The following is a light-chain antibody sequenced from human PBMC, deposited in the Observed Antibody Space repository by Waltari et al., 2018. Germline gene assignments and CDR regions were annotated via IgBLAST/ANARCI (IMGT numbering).Light chain of an antibody. V-gene: IGKV4-1*01. Sequence: DIVMTQSPDSLAVSLGERATINCRVSQSVFFSSTIKNYLAWYQQKPGQPPRLLIYWASIRQSGVPERFSGSGFGTDFTLTISSLQAEDVAFYYCQEYYYTPRTFGQGTRV. CDR1: QSVFFSSTIKNY. J-gene: IGKJ1*01. CDR2: WAS. CDR3: QEYYYTPRT.